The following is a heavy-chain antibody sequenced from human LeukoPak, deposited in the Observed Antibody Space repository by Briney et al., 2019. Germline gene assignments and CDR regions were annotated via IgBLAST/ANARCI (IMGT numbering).Heavy chain of an antibody. CDR3: VRDGYGGNSFFGY. D-gene: IGHD4-23*01. V-gene: IGHV4-59*01. CDR2: ISDSAGT. Sequence: SETLSLTCTVSGVSMTSYYWSWIRQPPGKGLEWIGYISDSAGTRYNPSLGSRVAISVDTSKNQFSLKVNSVTAADTAVYYCVRDGYGGNSFFGYWGQGTLVTVSS. J-gene: IGHJ4*02. CDR1: GVSMTSYY.